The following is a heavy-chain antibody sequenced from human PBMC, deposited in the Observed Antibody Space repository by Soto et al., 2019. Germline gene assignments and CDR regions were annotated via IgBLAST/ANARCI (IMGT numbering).Heavy chain of an antibody. CDR1: GYTFTGYF. Sequence: ASVKVSCKASGYTFTGYFMHWVRQAPGQGLEWMGWINTNSGATKYAHKFQGRVTMTRDTSISTAYMELSGLTSDDTAVYFCATAGNYRFDNWGLGTLVTVSS. D-gene: IGHD1-1*01. J-gene: IGHJ4*02. V-gene: IGHV1-2*02. CDR3: ATAGNYRFDN. CDR2: INTNSGAT.